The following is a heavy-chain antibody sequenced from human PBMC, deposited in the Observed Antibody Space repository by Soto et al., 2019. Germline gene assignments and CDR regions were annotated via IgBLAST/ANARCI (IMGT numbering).Heavy chain of an antibody. J-gene: IGHJ4*02. Sequence: QVHLVQSGAEVKKPGASVKVSCKGSGYTFTSYGITWVRQAPGQGLEWMGWISAHNGNTDYAQMLQGRVTVTRDTSTSTAYMELRSLRSDDTAVYYCARGRYGDYWGQGAPVTVSS. D-gene: IGHD1-1*01. CDR3: ARGRYGDY. CDR2: ISAHNGNT. CDR1: GYTFTSYG. V-gene: IGHV1-18*01.